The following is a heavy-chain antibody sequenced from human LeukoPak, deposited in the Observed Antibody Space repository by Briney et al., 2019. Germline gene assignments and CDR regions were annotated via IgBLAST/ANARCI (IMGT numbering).Heavy chain of an antibody. V-gene: IGHV3-23*01. CDR3: AREDRASSSWIFDY. CDR1: GFSFSGFA. J-gene: IGHJ4*02. CDR2: ISGSGNNT. D-gene: IGHD6-13*01. Sequence: QAGGSLRLSCAASGFSFSGFAMSWVRQAPGRGLEWVSTISGSGNNTYYADSVKGRFTISRDSSKNTLSLQMNSLRAEDTAVYYCAREDRASSSWIFDYWGQGTLVTVSS.